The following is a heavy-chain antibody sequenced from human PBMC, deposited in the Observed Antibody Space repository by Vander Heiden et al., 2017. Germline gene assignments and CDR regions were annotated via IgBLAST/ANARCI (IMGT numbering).Heavy chain of an antibody. J-gene: IGHJ3*02. CDR3: ARAGGYGSGTYAHI. CDR2: IWYDGSNK. CDR1: GFSFSSYG. V-gene: IGHV3-33*01. Sequence: GFSFSSYGMHWVRQAPGEGLEWVAVIWYDGSNKDYAQSAKGRFTISRDNSKNTLYLQMNSLRAEDTAVYYCARAGGYGSGTYAHIWGQGTMVTVS. D-gene: IGHD3-10*01.